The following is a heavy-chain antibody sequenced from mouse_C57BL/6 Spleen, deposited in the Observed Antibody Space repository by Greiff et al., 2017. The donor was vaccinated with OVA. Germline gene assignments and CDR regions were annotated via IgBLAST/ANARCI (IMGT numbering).Heavy chain of an antibody. V-gene: IGHV1-5*01. CDR2: IYPGNSDT. CDR1: GYTFTSYW. J-gene: IGHJ4*01. D-gene: IGHD1-1*01. CDR3: TSYGSSSYYYAMDY. Sequence: DVKLQESGTVLARPGASVKMSCKTSGYTFTSYWMHWVKQRPGQGLEWIGAIYPGNSDTSYNQKFKGKAKLTAVTSASTAYMELSSLTNEDSAVYYCTSYGSSSYYYAMDYWGQGTSVTVSS.